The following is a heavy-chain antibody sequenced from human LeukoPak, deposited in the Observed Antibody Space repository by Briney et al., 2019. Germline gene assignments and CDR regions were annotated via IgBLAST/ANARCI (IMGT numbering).Heavy chain of an antibody. Sequence: SETLSLTCTVSGGSISSSSYYWGRIRQPPGKGLEWIGSIYYSGSTYYNPSLKSRVTISVDTSKNQFSLKLSSVTAADTAVYYCAGRRGPSIAARPLVYYFDYWGQGTLVTVSS. V-gene: IGHV4-39*01. CDR1: GGSISSSSYY. CDR2: IYYSGST. J-gene: IGHJ4*02. D-gene: IGHD6-6*01. CDR3: AGRRGPSIAARPLVYYFDY.